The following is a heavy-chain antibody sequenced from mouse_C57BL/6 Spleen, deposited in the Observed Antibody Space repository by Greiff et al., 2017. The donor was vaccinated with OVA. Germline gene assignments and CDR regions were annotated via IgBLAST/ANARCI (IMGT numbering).Heavy chain of an antibody. CDR1: GYTFTSYW. Sequence: QVQLQQPGAELVKPGASVKLSCKASGYTFTSYWMHWVKQRPGQGLEWIGMIHPNSGSTNYNEKFKSKATLTVDKSSSTAYMQLSSLTSEDSAVYYCARDYGSSLYDAMDYWGQGTSVTVSA. D-gene: IGHD1-1*01. CDR3: ARDYGSSLYDAMDY. J-gene: IGHJ4*01. CDR2: IHPNSGST. V-gene: IGHV1-64*01.